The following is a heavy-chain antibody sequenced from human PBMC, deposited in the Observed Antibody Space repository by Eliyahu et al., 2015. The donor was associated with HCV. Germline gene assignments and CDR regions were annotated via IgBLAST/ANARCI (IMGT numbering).Heavy chain of an antibody. V-gene: IGHV3-23*01. J-gene: IGHJ5*02. D-gene: IGHD3-9*01. CDR1: GFXFSXXV. CDR2: ISGSGVST. CDR3: AKGWLEYP. Sequence: EVQLLESGGDXVQPGGSLGLSCXASGFXFSXXVMTWVRQAPGKGXECVSAISGSGVSTYYADSVKGRFTISRDNSKNTLYLQMNSLRAEDTAVYYCAKGWLEYPWGQGTLVTVSS.